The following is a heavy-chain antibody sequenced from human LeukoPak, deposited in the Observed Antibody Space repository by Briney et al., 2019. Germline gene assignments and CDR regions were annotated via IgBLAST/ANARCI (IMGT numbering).Heavy chain of an antibody. CDR3: AARSGGSWYQVNAFDI. CDR1: GYTFTSYG. CDR2: ISAYNGNT. Sequence: ASVKVSCKASGYTFTSYGISWVRQAPGQGLEWMGWISAYNGNTNYAQKLQGRVTMTTDTSTSTAYMELRSLRSDDTAVYYCAARSGGSWYQVNAFDIWGQGTMVTVSS. J-gene: IGHJ3*02. V-gene: IGHV1-18*01. D-gene: IGHD6-13*01.